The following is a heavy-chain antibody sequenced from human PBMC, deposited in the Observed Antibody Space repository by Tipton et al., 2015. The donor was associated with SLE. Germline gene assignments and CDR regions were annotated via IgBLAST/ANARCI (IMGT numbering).Heavy chain of an antibody. Sequence: SLRLSCAASGFTFDDYTMHWVRQSPGKGLEWVSLISWDGGSTYYEDSVKGRFTISRDNSKNSLYLQMNSLRTEDTALYYCVKGIIGTEDYFDYWGQGTLVTVSS. CDR2: ISWDGGST. V-gene: IGHV3-43*01. J-gene: IGHJ4*02. CDR3: VKGIIGTEDYFDY. CDR1: GFTFDDYT. D-gene: IGHD1-7*01.